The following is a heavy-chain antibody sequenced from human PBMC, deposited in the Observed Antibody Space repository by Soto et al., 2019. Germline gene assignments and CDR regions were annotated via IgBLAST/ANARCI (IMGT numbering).Heavy chain of an antibody. CDR3: AREGLPSGSSSRYWFDP. J-gene: IGHJ5*02. CDR1: GYTFTSYY. V-gene: IGHV1-46*01. CDR2: INPSGGST. D-gene: IGHD6-13*01. Sequence: GASVKVSCKASGYTFTSYYMHWVRQAPGQGLEWMGIINPSGGSTSYAQKFQGRVTMTRDTSTSTVYMELSSLRSEDTAVYYCAREGLPSGSSSRYWFDPWGQGTLVTVSS.